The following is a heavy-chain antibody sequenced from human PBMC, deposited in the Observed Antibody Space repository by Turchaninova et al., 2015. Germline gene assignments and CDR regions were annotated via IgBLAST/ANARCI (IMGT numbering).Heavy chain of an antibody. CDR1: GFTFSDYY. Sequence: GGSLRLSCAASGFTFSDYYMSWIRQAPGKGLEWVSYISTSSSYTNYADSVKGRFTISRDNAKNSLYLQMTSLGAEDTAVYYCAGDVDNWNYENYNYYGMDVWGQGTTVTVSS. J-gene: IGHJ6*02. CDR2: ISTSSSYT. V-gene: IGHV3-11*06. CDR3: AGDVDNWNYENYNYYGMDV. D-gene: IGHD1-7*01.